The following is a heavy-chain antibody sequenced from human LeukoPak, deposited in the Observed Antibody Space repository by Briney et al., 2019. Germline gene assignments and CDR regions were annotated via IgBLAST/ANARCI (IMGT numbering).Heavy chain of an antibody. J-gene: IGHJ4*02. CDR1: GYTFTSYY. Sequence: PEASVEVSCKASGYTFTSYYTHWVRQAPGQGLEWMGIINPSGGSTSYAQKFQGRVTMTRDTSTSTVYMELSSLRSEDTAVYYCAREVVDTASGHSPIQDYWGQGTLVTVSS. D-gene: IGHD5-18*01. V-gene: IGHV1-46*01. CDR2: INPSGGST. CDR3: AREVVDTASGHSPIQDY.